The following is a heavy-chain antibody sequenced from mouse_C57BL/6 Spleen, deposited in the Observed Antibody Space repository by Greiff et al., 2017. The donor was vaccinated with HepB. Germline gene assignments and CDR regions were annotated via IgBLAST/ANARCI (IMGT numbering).Heavy chain of an antibody. D-gene: IGHD3-2*02. Sequence: VKLMESGAELVKPGASVKISCKASGYAFSSYWMNWVKQRPGKGLEWIGQIYPGDGDTNYNGKFKGKATLTADKSSSTAYMQLSSLTSEDSAVYFCAREGTAQATDYWGQGTTLTVSS. CDR1: GYAFSSYW. V-gene: IGHV1-80*01. J-gene: IGHJ2*01. CDR2: IYPGDGDT. CDR3: AREGTAQATDY.